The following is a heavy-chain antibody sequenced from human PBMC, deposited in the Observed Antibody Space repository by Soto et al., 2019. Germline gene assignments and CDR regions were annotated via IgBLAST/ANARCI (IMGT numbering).Heavy chain of an antibody. Sequence: PGGSLRLSCTASGFTFGDYAMSWFRQAPGKGLEWVGFIRSKAYGGTTEYAASVKGRFTISRDDSKSIAYLQMNSLKTEDTAVYYCTRERGGYSSSWYYYYYYGMGVWGQGTTVTVSS. CDR3: TRERGGYSSSWYYYYYYGMGV. V-gene: IGHV3-49*03. CDR2: IRSKAYGGTT. J-gene: IGHJ6*02. D-gene: IGHD6-13*01. CDR1: GFTFGDYA.